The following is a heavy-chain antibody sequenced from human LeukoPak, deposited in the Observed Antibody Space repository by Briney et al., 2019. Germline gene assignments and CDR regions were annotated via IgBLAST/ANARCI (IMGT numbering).Heavy chain of an antibody. CDR2: IRYDGSNK. J-gene: IGHJ4*02. Sequence: GGSLRLSCAASGFTFSSYGMHWVRQAPGKGLEWVAFIRYDGSNKHYADSVKGRLTISRDNSKNTLYLQMNSLRAEDTAVYYCAKDYGDYGFFFDYWGQGTLVTVSS. CDR3: AKDYGDYGFFFDY. D-gene: IGHD4-17*01. V-gene: IGHV3-30*02. CDR1: GFTFSSYG.